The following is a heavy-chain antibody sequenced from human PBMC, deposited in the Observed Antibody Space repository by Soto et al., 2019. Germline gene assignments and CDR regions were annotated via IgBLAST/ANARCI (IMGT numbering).Heavy chain of an antibody. J-gene: IGHJ4*02. CDR2: ISYDGNNK. V-gene: IGHV3-30*18. CDR1: GFIFSTYG. D-gene: IGHD4-17*01. Sequence: QVQLVESGGGVVQPGRSLRLSCAASGFIFSTYGMHWVRQAPGKGLEWLSVISYDGNNKYYADSVKGRFTISRDNSKKTLWLQMDSLRPEDTAVYYCANDLLLTTITTVGDWGQGTLVTVSS. CDR3: ANDLLLTTITTVGD.